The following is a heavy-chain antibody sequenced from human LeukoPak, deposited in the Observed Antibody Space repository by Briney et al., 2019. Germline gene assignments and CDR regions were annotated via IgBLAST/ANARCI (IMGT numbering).Heavy chain of an antibody. Sequence: PSETLSRTCIVSGGSISSYYSSWIRQPPGKGLEWVGYIYYSGSTNYNPSLKSRVTISVDTSKNQFSLKLSSVTAADTAVYYCARGDNAYYYYMDVWGKGTTVTASS. CDR3: ARGDNAYYYYMDV. J-gene: IGHJ6*03. CDR2: IYYSGST. V-gene: IGHV4-59*01. D-gene: IGHD1-14*01. CDR1: GGSISSYY.